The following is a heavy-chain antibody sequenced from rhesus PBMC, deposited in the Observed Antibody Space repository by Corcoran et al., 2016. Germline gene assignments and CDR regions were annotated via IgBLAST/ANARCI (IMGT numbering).Heavy chain of an antibody. V-gene: IGHV4-106*01. D-gene: IGHD1-44*02. CDR1: GGPISHDYY. Sequence: QVHLQESGPGLVKPSETLSLTCALSGGPISHDYYWSWIRQPPGKGLEWIGYIYGRGGGTNYNPSLKNRVTISIDTSKNQFSLKLSSVTAADTAVYYCASIVGATLGLSDYWGQGVLVTVSS. CDR2: IYGRGGGT. CDR3: ASIVGATLGLSDY. J-gene: IGHJ4*01.